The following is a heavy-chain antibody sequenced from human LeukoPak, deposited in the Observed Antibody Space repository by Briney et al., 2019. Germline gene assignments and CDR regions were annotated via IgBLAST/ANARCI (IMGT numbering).Heavy chain of an antibody. V-gene: IGHV1-2*02. CDR1: GYTFTGYY. CDR2: INPNSGGT. D-gene: IGHD2-2*01. Sequence: ASVKVSCKASGYTFTGYYTHWVRQAPGQGLEWMGWINPNSGGTNYAQKFQGRVTMTRDTSISTAYMELSRLRSDDTAVYYCARDGYYCSSTSCYLDGPYYYMDVWGKGTTVTVSS. J-gene: IGHJ6*03. CDR3: ARDGYYCSSTSCYLDGPYYYMDV.